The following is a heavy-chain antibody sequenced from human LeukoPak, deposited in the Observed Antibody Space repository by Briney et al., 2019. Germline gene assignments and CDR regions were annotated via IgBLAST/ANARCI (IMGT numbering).Heavy chain of an antibody. CDR3: ARDLSYYGSGSYYYFDY. CDR2: ISSTSDFI. Sequence: GGSLRLSCAASGFTFSSYSMNWVRQTPGKGLEWVSSISSTSDFIDYADSVKGRFTSSRDNAKNSLYLQMNSLRAEDTAVYYCARDLSYYGSGSYYYFDYWGQGTLVTVST. J-gene: IGHJ4*02. V-gene: IGHV3-21*01. CDR1: GFTFSSYS. D-gene: IGHD3-10*01.